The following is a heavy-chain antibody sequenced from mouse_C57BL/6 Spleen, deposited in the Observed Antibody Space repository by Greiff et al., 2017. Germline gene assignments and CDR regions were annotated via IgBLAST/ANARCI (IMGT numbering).Heavy chain of an antibody. V-gene: IGHV1-80*01. Sequence: QVQLKESGAELVKPGASVKISCKASGYAFSSYWMNWVKQRPGKGLEWIGQIYPGDGDTNYNGKFKGKATLTADKSSSTAYMQLSSLTSEDSAVYFCARRYDCYYVWFAYWGQGTLVTVSA. CDR3: ARRYDCYYVWFAY. CDR1: GYAFSSYW. D-gene: IGHD2-3*01. CDR2: IYPGDGDT. J-gene: IGHJ3*01.